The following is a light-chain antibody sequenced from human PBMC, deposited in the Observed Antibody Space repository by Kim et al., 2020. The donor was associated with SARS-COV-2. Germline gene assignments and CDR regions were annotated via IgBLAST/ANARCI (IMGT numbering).Light chain of an antibody. J-gene: IGKJ1*01. Sequence: SAAIGDRVTITSRASQSNSTSLAWYQQRPGKAPELLIDAAATLERGVPSRFSGKGSGTEFILTISSLQSDDFATYYCQQYKSFSTFGQGTKVDIK. CDR3: QQYKSFST. CDR1: QSNSTS. CDR2: AAA. V-gene: IGKV1-5*01.